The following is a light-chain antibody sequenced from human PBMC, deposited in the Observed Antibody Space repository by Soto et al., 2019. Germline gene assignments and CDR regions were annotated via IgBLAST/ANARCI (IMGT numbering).Light chain of an antibody. CDR3: QQYNNWPPVT. J-gene: IGKJ4*01. CDR2: GAS. Sequence: ERVMTQSPATLSVSPGERATLSCRASQSVTNNLAWYQQKPGQAPRLLIYGASTRATGVPARFSGSGFGTEFALTISTLQSEDFAVYYCQQYNNWPPVTFGGGTKVDIK. V-gene: IGKV3-15*01. CDR1: QSVTNN.